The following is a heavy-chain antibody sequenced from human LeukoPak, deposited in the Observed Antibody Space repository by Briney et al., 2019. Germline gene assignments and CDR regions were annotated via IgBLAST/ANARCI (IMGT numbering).Heavy chain of an antibody. CDR3: ARLQLALAAFDY. J-gene: IGHJ4*02. D-gene: IGHD6-13*01. CDR2: INHSGST. CDR1: GGSFSGYY. Sequence: PSETLSLTCAVYGGSFSGYYWSWIRQPPGKGLEWIGEINHSGSTNYNPSLKSRVTISVDTSKNQFSLKLSSVTAADTAVYYCARLQLALAAFDYWGQGTLVTVSS. V-gene: IGHV4-34*01.